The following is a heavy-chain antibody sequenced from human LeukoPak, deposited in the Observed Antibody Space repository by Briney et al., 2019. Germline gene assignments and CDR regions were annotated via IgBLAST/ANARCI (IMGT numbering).Heavy chain of an antibody. CDR3: ARGYSSGWRGYFDY. V-gene: IGHV4-61*05. CDR1: GGSISSSSYY. Sequence: SETLSLTCTVSGGSISSSSYYWGWIRQPPGKGLEWIGYIYYSGSTNYNPSLKSRVTISVDTSKNQFSLKLSSVTAADTAVYYCARGYSSGWRGYFDYWGQGTLVTVSS. J-gene: IGHJ4*02. CDR2: IYYSGST. D-gene: IGHD6-19*01.